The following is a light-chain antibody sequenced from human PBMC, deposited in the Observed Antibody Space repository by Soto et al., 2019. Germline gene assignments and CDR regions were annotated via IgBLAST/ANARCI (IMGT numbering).Light chain of an antibody. Sequence: EVVLTQSPGTLSLSPGEGATLSCRASQSVSSSDLAWYQQKPGQAPRLLISGASSRATGIPDRFSGSGSGTDFTLTISRLEPEDFAVFYCRQYGTSPPTFGQGTKVDIK. CDR3: RQYGTSPPT. CDR2: GAS. V-gene: IGKV3-20*01. CDR1: QSVSSSD. J-gene: IGKJ1*01.